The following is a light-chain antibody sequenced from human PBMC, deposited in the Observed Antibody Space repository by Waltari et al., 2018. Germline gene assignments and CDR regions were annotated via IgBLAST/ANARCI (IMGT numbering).Light chain of an antibody. J-gene: IGKJ4*01. Sequence: DIVMTQTPLSLPVTPGEPASISCRSSQSLLYSDGNTYLYWYLKKPGQPPRLLIYRVSNRFSGVPDRFSGSGSGTDFTLKISRVEAEDVGVYYCMQALQTPLTFGGGTKVEIK. V-gene: IGKV2-29*02. CDR2: RVS. CDR1: QSLLYSDGNTY. CDR3: MQALQTPLT.